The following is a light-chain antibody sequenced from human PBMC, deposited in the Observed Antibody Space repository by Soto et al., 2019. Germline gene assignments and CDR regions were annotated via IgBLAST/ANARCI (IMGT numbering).Light chain of an antibody. J-gene: IGKJ1*01. Sequence: GMSQSPATVSVYTGERAPLSCRASQSVSSNLAWYQQKPGQAPRLLIYGASTRATGIPARFSGSGSGTEFTLTISSLQSEDFAVYYCQQYNNWPRTFGQGT. CDR1: QSVSSN. CDR2: GAS. CDR3: QQYNNWPRT. V-gene: IGKV3-15*01.